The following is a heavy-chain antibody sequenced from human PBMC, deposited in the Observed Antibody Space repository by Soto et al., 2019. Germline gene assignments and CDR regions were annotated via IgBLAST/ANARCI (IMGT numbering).Heavy chain of an antibody. CDR2: IYWDHDK. J-gene: IGHJ4*02. V-gene: IGHV2-5*02. Sequence: QVTLKESGPTLMKPTQTLTLTCTFSGFSLTTRGVGVAWIRQPPGQALEWLAVIYWDHDKRYSPSLTDRLTITKDTSNNQVVLTLTNMDPVDTATYYCAHLPPGPLSVAYWGPGTPVTVSS. D-gene: IGHD6-19*01. CDR3: AHLPPGPLSVAY. CDR1: GFSLTTRGVG.